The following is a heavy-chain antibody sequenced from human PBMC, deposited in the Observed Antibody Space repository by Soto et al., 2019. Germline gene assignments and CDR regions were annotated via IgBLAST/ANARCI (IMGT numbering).Heavy chain of an antibody. CDR3: ARVGYGVDELST. CDR2: IYYSGST. V-gene: IGHV4-30-4*02. CDR1: GAPIGSGDYY. Sequence: PSDTPSLTCTVSGAPIGSGDYYWSWVRQAPGKGLEWVGYIYYSGSTYYNPSLKRRLDISLDVSKNLFSLRLTSVTASDTAVYFCARVGYGVDELSTWGQGMLVTVSS. J-gene: IGHJ5*02. D-gene: IGHD4-17*01.